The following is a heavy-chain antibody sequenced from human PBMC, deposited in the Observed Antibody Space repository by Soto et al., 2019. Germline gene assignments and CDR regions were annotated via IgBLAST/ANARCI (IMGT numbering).Heavy chain of an antibody. Sequence: ASVKVSCKASGYTFTSYAMHWVRQAPGQTLEWMGWINAGNGNTKYSQKFQGRVTITRDTSASTAYMELSSLRSEDTAVYSCAREPLDYYYGMDVWGQGTTVTVSS. CDR1: GYTFTSYA. D-gene: IGHD3-3*02. CDR3: AREPLDYYYGMDV. J-gene: IGHJ6*02. V-gene: IGHV1-3*01. CDR2: INAGNGNT.